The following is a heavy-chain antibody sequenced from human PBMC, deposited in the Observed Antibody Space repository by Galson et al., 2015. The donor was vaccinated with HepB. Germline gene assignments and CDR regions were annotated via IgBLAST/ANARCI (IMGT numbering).Heavy chain of an antibody. CDR3: AKDRYSSGWSATFDY. CDR2: ISSSSSTI. J-gene: IGHJ4*02. D-gene: IGHD6-19*01. CDR1: GFTFSSYS. V-gene: IGHV3-48*01. Sequence: SLRLSCAASGFTFSSYSMNWVRQAPGKGPEWVSYISSSSSTIYYADSVKGRFTISRDNAKNSLYLQMNSLRAEDTAVYYCAKDRYSSGWSATFDYWVQGTLVTVSS.